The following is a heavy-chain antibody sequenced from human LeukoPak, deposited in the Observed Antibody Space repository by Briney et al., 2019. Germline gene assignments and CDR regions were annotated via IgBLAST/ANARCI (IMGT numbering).Heavy chain of an antibody. J-gene: IGHJ4*02. CDR1: GGTFSSYA. Sequence: ASVSVSYKASGGTFSSYAISWVRQAPGQGVEWMGGIIPIFGTAKYTQKFQGRVTITADESTSTAYMELSSLRSEDTAVYYCARDRQLWLAVYYFDYWGQGTLVTVSS. V-gene: IGHV1-69*13. CDR3: ARDRQLWLAVYYFDY. D-gene: IGHD5-18*01. CDR2: IIPIFGTA.